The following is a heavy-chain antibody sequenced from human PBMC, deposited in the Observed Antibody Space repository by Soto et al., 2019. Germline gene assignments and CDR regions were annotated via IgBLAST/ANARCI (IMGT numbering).Heavy chain of an antibody. CDR3: ASLNLSFDP. V-gene: IGHV4-59*08. J-gene: IGHJ5*02. CDR1: GDSISSYY. Sequence: SETLSLTCTVSGDSISSYYWSWIRQPPGKGLEWIGYIYYSGSTNYNPSLKSRVIISIDTSKNQFSLNLSSLTAADTAVYYCASLNLSFDPWGQGTLVTVSS. CDR2: IYYSGST.